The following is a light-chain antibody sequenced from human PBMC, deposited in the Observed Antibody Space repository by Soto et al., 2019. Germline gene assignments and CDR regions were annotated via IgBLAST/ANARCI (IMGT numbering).Light chain of an antibody. CDR1: SSDVGSYNL. CDR3: SSYTNINTRACV. V-gene: IGLV2-14*02. CDR2: EGS. Sequence: QSALTQPASVSGSPGQSITISCTGTSSDVGSYNLVSWYQQHPGKAPKLMIYEGSKRPSGVSNRFSGSKSGNTASLTISGLHAEDEAEYYCSSYTNINTRACVFGTGTKLTVL. J-gene: IGLJ1*01.